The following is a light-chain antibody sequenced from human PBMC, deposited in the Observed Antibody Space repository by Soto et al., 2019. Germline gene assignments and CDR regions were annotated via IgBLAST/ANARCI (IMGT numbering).Light chain of an antibody. CDR3: SSYTITNTYV. V-gene: IGLV2-11*01. Sequence: QSALTQPRSVSGSPGQSVTISCTGTSSDVGGYNYVSWYQQHPGKAPKLMIYDVSKRPSGVPDRFSGSKSGNTASLTISGLQAEDEADYYCSSYTITNTYVFGTGTKVTVL. J-gene: IGLJ1*01. CDR1: SSDVGGYNY. CDR2: DVS.